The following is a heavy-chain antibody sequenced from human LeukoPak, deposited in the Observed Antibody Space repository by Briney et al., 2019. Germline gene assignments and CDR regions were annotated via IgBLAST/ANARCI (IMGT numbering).Heavy chain of an antibody. Sequence: GVSLRLSCAASGFTFTTYWMHWVRQAPGKGLVWVSHINSDGSITSYADSVKGRFTISRDNAKNTLYLQMNSLRAEDTAVYYCARDAVDTANAVWGQGTTVTVSS. CDR1: GFTFTTYW. J-gene: IGHJ6*02. V-gene: IGHV3-74*01. D-gene: IGHD5-18*01. CDR3: ARDAVDTANAV. CDR2: INSDGSIT.